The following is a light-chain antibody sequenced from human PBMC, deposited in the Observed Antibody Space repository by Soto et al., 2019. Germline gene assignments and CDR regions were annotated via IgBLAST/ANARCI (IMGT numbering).Light chain of an antibody. CDR2: KVS. CDR1: TSDVGGYNY. CDR3: SSYTSSSTLV. Sequence: QSALTQPASVSGSPGQSITISCTETTSDVGGYNYVSWYQQHPGKAPKLIIYKVSNRPSGVSKRFSGSKSGNTASLTISGLQAEDEADYYCSSYTSSSTLVFGTGTQLTVL. J-gene: IGLJ1*01. V-gene: IGLV2-14*01.